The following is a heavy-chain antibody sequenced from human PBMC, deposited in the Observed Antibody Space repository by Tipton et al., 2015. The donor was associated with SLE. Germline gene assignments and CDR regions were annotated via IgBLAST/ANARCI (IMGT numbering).Heavy chain of an antibody. CDR1: GYSISSGYY. D-gene: IGHD3-22*01. CDR3: ASAVVVNNDWCFDL. J-gene: IGHJ2*01. V-gene: IGHV4-38-2*01. CDR2: IYHSGST. Sequence: LRLSCAVSGYSISSGYYWGWIRQPPGKGLEWIGSIYHSGSTYYNPSLKSRVTISVDTSKNQFSLKLSSVTAADTAVYYCASAVVVNNDWCFDLWGRGTLVTVSS.